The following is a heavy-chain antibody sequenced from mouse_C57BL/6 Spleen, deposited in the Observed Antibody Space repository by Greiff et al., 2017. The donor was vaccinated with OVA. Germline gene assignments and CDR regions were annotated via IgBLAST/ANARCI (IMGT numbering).Heavy chain of an antibody. J-gene: IGHJ4*01. Sequence: DVKLVESEGGLVQPGSSVKLSCTASGFTFSDYYMAWVRQVPEKGLEWVANINYDGSSTYYLDSLKSRFIISRDNAKNILYLQMSSLKSEDTATYYCARETGYYAMDYWGQGTSVTVSS. CDR2: INYDGSST. CDR1: GFTFSDYY. V-gene: IGHV5-16*01. CDR3: ARETGYYAMDY.